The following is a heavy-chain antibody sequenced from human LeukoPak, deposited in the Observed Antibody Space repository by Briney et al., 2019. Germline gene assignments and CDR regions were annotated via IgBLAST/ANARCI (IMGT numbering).Heavy chain of an antibody. V-gene: IGHV4-39*01. CDR1: GVSISSSSYY. CDR2: IYYSGVT. J-gene: IGHJ4*02. D-gene: IGHD1-26*01. CDR3: ATSGSYRTAGKY. Sequence: PSETLSLTCTVSGVSISSSSYYWGWIRQPPGKGLEWIGSIYYSGVTYYNPSLESRLTISVDSSKNQFSLKMTSVTAADTAVYYCATSGSYRTAGKYWGPGALVTVSS.